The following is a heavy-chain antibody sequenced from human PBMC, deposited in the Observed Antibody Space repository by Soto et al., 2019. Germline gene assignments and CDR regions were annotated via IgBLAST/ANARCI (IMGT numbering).Heavy chain of an antibody. CDR3: AREKYDYVWGSYRPGDAFDI. Sequence: GGSLRLSCAASGFTFSRYGMHWVRQAPGKGLEWVSYIRCSGSNIYYADSVKGRFTISRDNAKNSLYLQMNSLRAEDTAVYYCAREKYDYVWGSYRPGDAFDIWGQGTMVTVSS. CDR2: IRCSGSNI. CDR1: GFTFSRYG. J-gene: IGHJ3*02. V-gene: IGHV3-48*04. D-gene: IGHD3-16*02.